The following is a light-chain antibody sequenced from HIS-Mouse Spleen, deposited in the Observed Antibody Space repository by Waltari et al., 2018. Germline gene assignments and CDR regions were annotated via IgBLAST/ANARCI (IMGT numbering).Light chain of an antibody. CDR1: SSDVGGYNY. CDR2: DVS. CDR3: SSYTSSSTRV. V-gene: IGLV2-14*03. Sequence: QSALTQPASVSGSPGQSITISCTGTSSDVGGYNYVSWYQQHPGKAPKLMIYDVSNRPSVVSNRFSGSKSGNTASLTISALQAEDEADYYCSSYTSSSTRVFGGGTKLTVL. J-gene: IGLJ3*02.